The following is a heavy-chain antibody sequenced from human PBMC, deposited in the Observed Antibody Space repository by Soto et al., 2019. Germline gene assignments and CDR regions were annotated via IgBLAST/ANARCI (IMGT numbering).Heavy chain of an antibody. J-gene: IGHJ4*02. V-gene: IGHV4-39*01. CDR2: IYYTGST. CDR1: GGSISSGSYY. CDR3: ARVRTGSQFDY. Sequence: SETLSLTCFVSGGSISSGSYYWAWVRQPPGKGLEWIGTIYYTGSTYYNASLQSRLSMFVDTSKNQFSLKLRSVTAADTAVYYCARVRTGSQFDYWGQGTLVTVSS.